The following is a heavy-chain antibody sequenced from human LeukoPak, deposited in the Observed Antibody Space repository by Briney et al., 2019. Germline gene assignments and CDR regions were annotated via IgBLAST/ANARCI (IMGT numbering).Heavy chain of an antibody. CDR3: ASRYYSYYYMDV. V-gene: IGHV4-39*01. CDR2: NYYSGGT. Sequence: SETLSLTCTVSGVSISSMSYYWGWIRQPPGKGLEWIGSNYYSGGTDYNPSLKSRITISVDTSKNQFSLKLTSVTAADTAVYYCASRYYSYYYMDVWGKGTTVIVSS. CDR1: GVSISSMSYY. J-gene: IGHJ6*03.